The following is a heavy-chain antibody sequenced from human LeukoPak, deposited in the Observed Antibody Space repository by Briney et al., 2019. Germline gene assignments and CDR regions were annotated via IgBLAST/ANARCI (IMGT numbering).Heavy chain of an antibody. D-gene: IGHD6-19*01. CDR2: ISWNSGSI. J-gene: IGHJ3*02. Sequence: GRSLRLSCAASGFTFDDYAMHWVRHAPGKGMEWVSGISWNSGSIAYADSVKGRLTISRDNAKNSLYLQMNSLRAEDTALYYCAKDRSGWFDAFDIWVQGTMVTVSS. V-gene: IGHV3-9*01. CDR3: AKDRSGWFDAFDI. CDR1: GFTFDDYA.